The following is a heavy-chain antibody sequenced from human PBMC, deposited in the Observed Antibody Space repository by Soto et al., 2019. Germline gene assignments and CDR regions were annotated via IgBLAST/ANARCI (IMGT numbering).Heavy chain of an antibody. CDR1: GGSISSSSYY. CDR3: VRLERSTDAFDI. CDR2: IYYSGST. Sequence: QLQLQESGPGLVKPSETLSLTCTVSGGSISSSSYYWGWIRQPPGKGLEWIGTIYYSGSTYYNPSLKSRVTIAVDTSMNQFSLKLSSVTAADTAVYYCVRLERSTDAFDIWGQGTMVTVSS. J-gene: IGHJ3*02. V-gene: IGHV4-39*01.